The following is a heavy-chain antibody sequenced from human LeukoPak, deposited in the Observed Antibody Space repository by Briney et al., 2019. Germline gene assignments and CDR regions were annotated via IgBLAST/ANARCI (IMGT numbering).Heavy chain of an antibody. CDR2: IRGSGDNT. Sequence: AGGSLRLSCAASGFTFSNYAMSWVRQAPGKGLEWVSAIRGSGDNTYYADSVKGRFTISRDNSRNTLHLQMNSLRAEDTAVYYCARDPEYYFDYWGQGTLVTVSS. CDR3: ARDPEYYFDY. J-gene: IGHJ4*02. V-gene: IGHV3-23*01. CDR1: GFTFSNYA.